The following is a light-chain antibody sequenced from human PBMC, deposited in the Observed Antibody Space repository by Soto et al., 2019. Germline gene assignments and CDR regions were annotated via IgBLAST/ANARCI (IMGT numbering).Light chain of an antibody. J-gene: IGKJ1*01. Sequence: DAVLTQSPLSLPVTPGQPASISCRSSQSLEYSDGKTYLNWYQQRPGQSPRRLIYKVSNRDFGVPDRFSGSGSGPAFTLEVSRVEAEDVGVYYCMQGSYWPWTFGQGTKVEIK. V-gene: IGKV2-30*01. CDR1: QSLEYSDGKTY. CDR2: KVS. CDR3: MQGSYWPWT.